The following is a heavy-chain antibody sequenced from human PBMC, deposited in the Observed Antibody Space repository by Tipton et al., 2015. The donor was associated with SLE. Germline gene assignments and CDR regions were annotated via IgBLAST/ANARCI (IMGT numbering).Heavy chain of an antibody. Sequence: TLSLTCAVYGGSFSGYYWSWIRQPPGKGLEWIGEINHSGSTNYNPSLKSRVTISVDTSKNQFSLKLSSVTAADTAVYYCARGLTQSPDVWGQGTLWTGSS. CDR1: GGSFSGYY. D-gene: IGHD3-16*01. CDR3: ARGLTQSPDV. J-gene: IGHJ4*02. V-gene: IGHV4-34*01. CDR2: INHSGST.